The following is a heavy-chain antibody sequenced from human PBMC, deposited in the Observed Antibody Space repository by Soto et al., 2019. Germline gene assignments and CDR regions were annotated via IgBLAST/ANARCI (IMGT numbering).Heavy chain of an antibody. D-gene: IGHD6-19*01. CDR1: GHTFTSYG. J-gene: IGHJ6*02. Sequence: ASVKVSCKASGHTFTSYGISWVRQAPGQGLEWMGWISAYNGNTNYAQKLQGRVTMTTDTSTSTAYMELRSLRSDDTAVYYCARDHSSGWYTNYYYGMDVWGQGTTVTVSS. CDR2: ISAYNGNT. CDR3: ARDHSSGWYTNYYYGMDV. V-gene: IGHV1-18*01.